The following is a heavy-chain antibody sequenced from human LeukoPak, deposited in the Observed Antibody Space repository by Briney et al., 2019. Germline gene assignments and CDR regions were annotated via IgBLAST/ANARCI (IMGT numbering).Heavy chain of an antibody. Sequence: PGGSLRLSCAASGFTFSSYAVSWVRQAPGKGLVWVSRINTDGSSTNYADSVKGRFTISRDNAKNTLYLQMNSLRAEDTAVYYCASVEPDYWGQGTLVTVSS. D-gene: IGHD1-14*01. CDR3: ASVEPDY. CDR2: INTDGSST. V-gene: IGHV3-74*01. CDR1: GFTFSSYA. J-gene: IGHJ4*02.